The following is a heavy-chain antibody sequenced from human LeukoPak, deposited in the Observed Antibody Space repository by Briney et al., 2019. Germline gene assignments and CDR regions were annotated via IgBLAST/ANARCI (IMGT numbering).Heavy chain of an antibody. V-gene: IGHV3-7*01. CDR1: GFTFSIYW. D-gene: IGHD2-15*01. J-gene: IGHJ6*03. Sequence: PGVSLRLSCAASGFTFSIYWMSWVRQAPGKGLEWVANIKQDGSEKYYVDSVKGRFTISRDNAKNSLYVQMNSLRAEDTAVYYCARDAPQVVVAATPASYYYMDVWGKGTTVTVSS. CDR3: ARDAPQVVVAATPASYYYMDV. CDR2: IKQDGSEK.